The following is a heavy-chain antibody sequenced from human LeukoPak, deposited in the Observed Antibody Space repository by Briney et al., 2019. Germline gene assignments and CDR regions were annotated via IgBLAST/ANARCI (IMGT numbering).Heavy chain of an antibody. Sequence: GASVKVSCKASGYTFTDYYMHWVQQAPGEGLEWMGRVDPEDGETIYAEKFQGRVTITADTSTDTAYMELSSLRSEDTAVYYCATPWGGGDCYREWGQGTLVTVSS. CDR3: ATPWGGGDCYRE. CDR2: VDPEDGET. CDR1: GYTFTDYY. D-gene: IGHD2-21*01. V-gene: IGHV1-69-2*01. J-gene: IGHJ4*02.